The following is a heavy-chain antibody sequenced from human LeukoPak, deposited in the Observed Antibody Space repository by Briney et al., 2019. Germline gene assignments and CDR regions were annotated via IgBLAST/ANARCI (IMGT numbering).Heavy chain of an antibody. D-gene: IGHD6-19*01. V-gene: IGHV3-30*02. CDR3: AKAVAVGQGDY. Sequence: GGSLRLSCAASGFSFSSSDMHWVRQAPGKGLEWVAFIRSHGSSKYYLDSVKGRFAISRDNSKNTVYLQMNSLRADDSATYYCAKAVAVGQGDYWGQGTRVTVSS. CDR1: GFSFSSSD. CDR2: IRSHGSSK. J-gene: IGHJ4*02.